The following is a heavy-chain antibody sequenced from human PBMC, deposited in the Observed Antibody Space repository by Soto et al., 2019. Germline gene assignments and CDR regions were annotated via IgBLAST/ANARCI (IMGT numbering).Heavy chain of an antibody. J-gene: IGHJ4*02. V-gene: IGHV1-69*01. CDR1: GGTFSSYA. D-gene: IGHD6-13*01. CDR3: ASSRYLIAPRAFFAY. Sequence: QVQLVQSGAEVKKPGSSVKVSCKASGGTFSSYAISWVRQAPGQGLEWMGGIIPIFGTANYAQTFQGRVTITADESTSTAYMELSSLRSEDTAVYYCASSRYLIAPRAFFAYWGQGTLVTVSS. CDR2: IIPIFGTA.